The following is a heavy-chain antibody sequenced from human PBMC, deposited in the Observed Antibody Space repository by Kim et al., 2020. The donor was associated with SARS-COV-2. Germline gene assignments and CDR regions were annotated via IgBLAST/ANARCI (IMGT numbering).Heavy chain of an antibody. J-gene: IGHJ4*02. CDR1: GFIFRNYV. CDR3: AKHWGSGTYYNYFDY. V-gene: IGHV3-23*01. CDR2: ISSSGDRT. D-gene: IGHD3-10*01. Sequence: GGSLRLSCAGSGFIFRNYVVSWVRQAPGKGLEWVSAISSSGDRTFYRDSVRGRVTISRDNSKNTVYLQLNGLGVEDAAVYYCAKHWGSGTYYNYFDYWGQGSLVTVSS.